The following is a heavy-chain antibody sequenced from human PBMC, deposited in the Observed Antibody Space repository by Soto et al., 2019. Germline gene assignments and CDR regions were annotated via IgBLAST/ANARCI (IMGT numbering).Heavy chain of an antibody. D-gene: IGHD1-26*01. J-gene: IGHJ4*02. CDR2: IVVGSGNT. CDR1: GYTFTGYY. V-gene: IGHV1-58*02. Sequence: SVKVSCKASGYTFTGYYMHWVRQARGQRLEWIGWIVVGSGNTNYAQKFQERVTITRDMSTSTAYMELSSLRSEDTAVYYCAAGKWTNYWGQGTLVTVSS. CDR3: AAGKWTNY.